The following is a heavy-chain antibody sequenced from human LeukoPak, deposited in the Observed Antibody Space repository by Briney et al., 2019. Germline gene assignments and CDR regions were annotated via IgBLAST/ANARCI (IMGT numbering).Heavy chain of an antibody. CDR3: ARDVDDILTGYSYFDY. J-gene: IGHJ4*02. V-gene: IGHV4-61*02. CDR1: GGSISSSNYY. Sequence: PSETLSLTCTVSGGSISSSNYYWSWIRQPAGKGLERIGRIYTSGSTNYNPSLKSRVTMSVDTSKNQFSLKLSSVTAADTAVYYCARDVDDILTGYSYFDYWGQGTLVTVSS. CDR2: IYTSGST. D-gene: IGHD3-9*01.